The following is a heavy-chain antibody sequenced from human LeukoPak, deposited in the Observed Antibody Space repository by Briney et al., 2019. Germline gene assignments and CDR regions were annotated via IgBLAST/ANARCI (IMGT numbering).Heavy chain of an antibody. CDR3: ARVGLPAYSNGGLEN. D-gene: IGHD6-19*01. Sequence: PGGSLRLSCAASGFTFSSYSMNWVRQAPGKWLEWVSSISSSSSYIYYADSVKGRFTISRDNAKNSLYLQMNSLRAEDTAVYFCARVGLPAYSNGGLENWGQGTLVTVSS. CDR1: GFTFSSYS. CDR2: ISSSSSYI. J-gene: IGHJ4*02. V-gene: IGHV3-21*01.